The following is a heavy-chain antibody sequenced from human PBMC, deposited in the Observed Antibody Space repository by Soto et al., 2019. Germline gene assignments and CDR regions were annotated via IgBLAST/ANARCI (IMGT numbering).Heavy chain of an antibody. V-gene: IGHV3-66*01. CDR1: GLTVSSDY. D-gene: IGHD4-17*01. Sequence: GGSLRLSCVVSGLTVSSDYISWVRQAPGEGLEWVSIIYSGGNKLYADSVKGRFRISRDISKNTVYLQMNSLKAEDTAVYYCARAPTVTTNFDYWGQGTLVTVSS. CDR3: ARAPTVTTNFDY. J-gene: IGHJ4*02. CDR2: IYSGGNK.